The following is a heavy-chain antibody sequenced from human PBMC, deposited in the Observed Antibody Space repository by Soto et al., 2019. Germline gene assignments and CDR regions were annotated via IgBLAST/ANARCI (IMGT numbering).Heavy chain of an antibody. CDR3: ARGKDQRNTQTYSYFDS. CDR1: GFTLSGYW. J-gene: IGHJ4*02. CDR2: VNSDGSMT. V-gene: IGHV3-74*01. D-gene: IGHD5-18*01. Sequence: EVQLVESGGGLVQPGGSVRLSCAASGFTLSGYWMHWVRQVPGRGLVWVSRVNSDGSMTAYADSVKGRFTISRDNAKNTLYLQMNSLKAGDTAVYYCARGKDQRNTQTYSYFDSWGQGTQVAVSP.